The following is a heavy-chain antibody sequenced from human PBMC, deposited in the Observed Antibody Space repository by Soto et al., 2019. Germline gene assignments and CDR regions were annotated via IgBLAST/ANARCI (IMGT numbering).Heavy chain of an antibody. CDR1: GGSISSGGYY. CDR3: AREGDSSSSGNDY. J-gene: IGHJ4*02. CDR2: IYYSGST. D-gene: IGHD6-6*01. Sequence: KPSETLSLTCTVSGGSISSGGYYWSWIRQHPGKGLEWIGYIYYSGSTYYNPSLKSRVTISVDTSKNQFSLKLSSVTAADTAVYYCAREGDSSSSGNDYWGQGTLVTVSS. V-gene: IGHV4-31*03.